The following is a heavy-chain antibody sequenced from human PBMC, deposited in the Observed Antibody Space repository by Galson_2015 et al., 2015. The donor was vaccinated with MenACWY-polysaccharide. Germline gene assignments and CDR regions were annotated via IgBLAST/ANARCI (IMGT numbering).Heavy chain of an antibody. D-gene: IGHD3-3*02. J-gene: IGHJ3*02. CDR2: TYYRSQWYN. CDR3: ARDPSAFSAPSAFDI. V-gene: IGHV6-1*01. CDR1: GDSVSRKSAT. Sequence: CAISGDSVSRKSATWNWIRQSPSRGLEWLGRTYYRSQWYNDFAVSVKSRITINPDTSKNQFSLQLNSVTPEGTAVYYCARDPSAFSAPSAFDIWGQGTVVTVSS.